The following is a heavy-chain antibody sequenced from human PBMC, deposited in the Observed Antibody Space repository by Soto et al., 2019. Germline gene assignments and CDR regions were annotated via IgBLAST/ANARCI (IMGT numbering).Heavy chain of an antibody. D-gene: IGHD6-25*01. CDR3: ARGPAPTYSDY. V-gene: IGHV1-18*01. CDR1: GYTFSNFG. Sequence: QVQVVQSGAEVKKPGASVKVSCKTSGYTFSNFGINWVRQAPGQGLEWMGWINVYNGNTNYAQKLKGRVIMTTDTSTSTAYMELKSLRSDDTAMYYCARGPAPTYSDYWGQGTLVTVSS. CDR2: INVYNGNT. J-gene: IGHJ4*02.